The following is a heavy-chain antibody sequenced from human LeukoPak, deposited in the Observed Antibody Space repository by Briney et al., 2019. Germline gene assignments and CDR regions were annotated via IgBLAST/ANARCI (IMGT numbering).Heavy chain of an antibody. CDR3: ARGRYRGTTYYFDY. CDR1: GFTFNTYW. CDR2: IKQDGSEK. D-gene: IGHD3-9*01. Sequence: GGSLRLSCAASGFTFNTYWMSWVRQAPGKGLEWVANIKQDGSEKFYVDSVKGRFTISRDNAKNSLYLQMNSLRAEDTAMYYCARGRYRGTTYYFDYWGQGTLVTVSS. V-gene: IGHV3-7*03. J-gene: IGHJ4*02.